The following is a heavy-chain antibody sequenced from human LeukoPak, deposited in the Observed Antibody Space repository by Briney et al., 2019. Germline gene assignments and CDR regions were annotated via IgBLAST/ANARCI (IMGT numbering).Heavy chain of an antibody. V-gene: IGHV4-59*12. D-gene: IGHD3-22*01. CDR2: IYYSGST. CDR3: ARARGWLPPFDY. J-gene: IGHJ4*02. Sequence: PSETLSLTCTVSGGSISSDYWSWIRQPPGKGLEWIGNIYYSGSTNYNPSLKSRVTISVDTSKNQFSVKLSSVTAADTAVYYCARARGWLPPFDYWGQGTLVTVSS. CDR1: GGSISSDY.